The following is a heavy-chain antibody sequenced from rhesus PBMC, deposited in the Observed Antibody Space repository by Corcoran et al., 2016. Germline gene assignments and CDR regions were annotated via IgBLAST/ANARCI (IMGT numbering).Heavy chain of an antibody. CDR1: GGSFRSFW. CDR3: ASPVRYRFDV. V-gene: IGHV4-80*01. J-gene: IGHJ5-1*01. CDR2: INGYRGRT. Sequence: QVQLQESGPGLVKPSETLFLTCAVYGGSFRSFWWNGIRQSPGKGLEWIGEINGYRGRTNYTPARQRRGTISQDVSRNQFSLKVTSVTAADTAVYYCASPVRYRFDVWGPGVLVSVSS.